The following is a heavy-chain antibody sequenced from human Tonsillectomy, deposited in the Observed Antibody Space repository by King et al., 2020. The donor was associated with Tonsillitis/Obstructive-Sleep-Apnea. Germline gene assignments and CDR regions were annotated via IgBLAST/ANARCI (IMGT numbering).Heavy chain of an antibody. CDR2: ISYDGSNT. CDR3: AGDHDDFWSGPVDYFDY. Sequence: VQLVESGGGVVQPGRSLRLSCAASGFTFNNYAMHWVRQAPGKGREWVAFISYDGSNTYYADSVKGRFTISRDNSKNTLYLQMHSLRAEDTAVFDCAGDHDDFWSGPVDYFDYWGQGTLVTVSS. D-gene: IGHD3-3*01. CDR1: GFTFNNYA. V-gene: IGHV3-30*01. J-gene: IGHJ4*02.